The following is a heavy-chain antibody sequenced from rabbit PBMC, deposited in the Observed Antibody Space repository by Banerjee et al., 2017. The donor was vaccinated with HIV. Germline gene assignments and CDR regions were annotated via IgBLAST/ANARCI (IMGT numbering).Heavy chain of an antibody. V-gene: IGHV1S45*01. CDR1: GFSFSNKYV. J-gene: IGHJ6*01. Sequence: QEQLEESGGDLVKPEGSLTLTCTASGFSFSNKYVMCWVRQAPGKGLEWIACINTSSGNTVYATWAKGRFTISRTSSTTVALQMTSLTAADTATYFCARDYTGNDYWDMDLWGQGTLVTVS. D-gene: IGHD4-2*01. CDR3: ARDYTGNDYWDMDL. CDR2: INTSSGNT.